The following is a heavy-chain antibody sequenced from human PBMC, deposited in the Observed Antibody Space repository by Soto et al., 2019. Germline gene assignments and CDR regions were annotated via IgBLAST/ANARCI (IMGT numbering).Heavy chain of an antibody. CDR2: ISGAGSGGDK. V-gene: IGHV3-23*01. Sequence: EVQLLDSGGGLAQPGGSLRLSCSASGFIFSSYAMSWVRQAPGKGLEWVSIISGAGSGGDKNYAKSVSGRFTISRDNSKNTLYLQMNSPRAAYTAVYYCAKGIVGPTWFDHWGQGALGCGSS. D-gene: IGHD1-26*01. CDR3: AKGIVGPTWFDH. CDR1: GFIFSSYA. J-gene: IGHJ5*02.